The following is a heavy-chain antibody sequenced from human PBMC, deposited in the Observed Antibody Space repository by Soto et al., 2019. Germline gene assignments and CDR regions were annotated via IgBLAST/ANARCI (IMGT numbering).Heavy chain of an antibody. D-gene: IGHD6-6*01. CDR2: TYYSGST. CDR1: GGSISSSSYY. Sequence: SETLSLTCTVSGGSISSSSYYWGWIRQPPGKGLEWIGSTYYSGSTYYNPSLKSRVTISVDTSKNQFSLKLSSVTAADTAVYYCARRPYSSSSWFDPWGQGTLVTVSS. J-gene: IGHJ5*02. CDR3: ARRPYSSSSWFDP. V-gene: IGHV4-39*01.